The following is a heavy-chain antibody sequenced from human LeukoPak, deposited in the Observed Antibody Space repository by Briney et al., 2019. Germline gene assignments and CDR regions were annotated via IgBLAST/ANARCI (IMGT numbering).Heavy chain of an antibody. CDR2: ISGYNGNT. Sequence: ASVRVSCKTSGYTFSGYGISWVRQAPGQGLEWVGWISGYNGNTDYAQKLQDRVTMTTDTYTSTVYMELRSLRSDDTGVYYCAREEYIWGSYRNVDYWGQGTLVTVSS. D-gene: IGHD3-16*02. CDR1: GYTFSGYG. J-gene: IGHJ4*02. V-gene: IGHV1-18*01. CDR3: AREEYIWGSYRNVDY.